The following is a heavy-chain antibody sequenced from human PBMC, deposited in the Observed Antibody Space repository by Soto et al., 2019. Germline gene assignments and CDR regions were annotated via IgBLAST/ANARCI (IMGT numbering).Heavy chain of an antibody. Sequence: GGSLRLSCAASGFTFNSYAMTWVRQAPGKGLEWVSVISGSGAGTYYADSVRGRFTISRNNSKATLYLQMNSLRAEDTAIYYCARDRGYDILTAYHPLDYWGQGTLVTVSS. CDR3: ARDRGYDILTAYHPLDY. D-gene: IGHD3-9*01. V-gene: IGHV3-23*01. CDR2: ISGSGAGT. J-gene: IGHJ4*02. CDR1: GFTFNSYA.